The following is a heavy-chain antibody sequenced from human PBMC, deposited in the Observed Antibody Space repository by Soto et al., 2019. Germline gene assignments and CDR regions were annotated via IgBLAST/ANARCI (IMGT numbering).Heavy chain of an antibody. Sequence: QPGGSLRLSCAVSGLTFSKFLMHWVRQAPGKGLVWVSYVMGDGTTTDYADSVKGRFTISRDNAKNTVFLQMNSLRAEDTAVYYCATLNSFGSDFWGHGTLVTVSS. V-gene: IGHV3-74*01. J-gene: IGHJ4*01. D-gene: IGHD3-3*01. CDR3: ATLNSFGSDF. CDR2: VMGDGTTT. CDR1: GLTFSKFL.